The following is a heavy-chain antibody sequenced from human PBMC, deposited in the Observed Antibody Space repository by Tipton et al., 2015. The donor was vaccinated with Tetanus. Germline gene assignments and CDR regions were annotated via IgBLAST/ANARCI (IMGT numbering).Heavy chain of an antibody. CDR2: ISSTSRYI. CDR3: VSGSALGY. CDR1: GFSFSNYK. Sequence: SLRLSCEVSGFSFSNYKMNWVRQGPGRGLEWVSSISSTSRYINYADSVKGRFTISRDNAKNSLFLEMNSLRADDTAVYYCVSGSALGYWGQGTLITVSS. J-gene: IGHJ4*02. D-gene: IGHD6-25*01. V-gene: IGHV3-21*01.